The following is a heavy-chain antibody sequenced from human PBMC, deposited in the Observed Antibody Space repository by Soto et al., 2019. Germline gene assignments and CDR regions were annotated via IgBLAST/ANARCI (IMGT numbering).Heavy chain of an antibody. CDR3: ARGGRYSSSWSPFDY. V-gene: IGHV3-33*01. J-gene: IGHJ4*02. CDR2: IWYDGSNK. D-gene: IGHD6-13*01. CDR1: GFTFSNYG. Sequence: GGALRLSCAASGFTFSNYGMHWVRQAPGKGLEWVAVIWYDGSNKYYADSVKGRFTISRDNSKDTLYLQMNSLRAEDTAVYYCARGGRYSSSWSPFDYWGQGT.